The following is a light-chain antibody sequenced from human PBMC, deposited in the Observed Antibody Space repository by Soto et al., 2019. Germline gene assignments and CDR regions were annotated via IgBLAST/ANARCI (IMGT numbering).Light chain of an antibody. J-gene: IGLJ3*02. CDR1: SSNIGSNT. V-gene: IGLV1-44*01. CDR2: RDG. Sequence: QSVLTQPPSASGTPGQRVTISCSGSSSNIGSNTVNWYQQLPGTAPRLLIFRDGQRPSGVPARFFGSKSDTSASLAITGLRSEDEAHYYCAVWDNSMTAWVFGGGTKVTVL. CDR3: AVWDNSMTAWV.